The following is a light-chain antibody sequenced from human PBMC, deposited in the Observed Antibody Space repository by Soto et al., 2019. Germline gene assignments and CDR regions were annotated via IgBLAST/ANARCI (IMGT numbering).Light chain of an antibody. CDR2: KAS. V-gene: IGKV1-5*03. CDR1: QSIVTY. CDR3: QQYNSYWT. Sequence: DIQMTQSPSSLSASVGDRVSITCRASQSIVTYLNWYLQKPGKAPKLLIYKASTLKSGVPSRFSGSGSGTEFTLTISSLQPDDFATYYCQQYNSYWTFGQGTKVDIK. J-gene: IGKJ1*01.